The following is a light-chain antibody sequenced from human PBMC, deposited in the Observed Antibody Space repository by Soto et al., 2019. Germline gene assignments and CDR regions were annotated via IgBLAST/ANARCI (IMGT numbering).Light chain of an antibody. J-gene: IGKJ1*01. CDR2: VAS. CDR3: QQYGSSKRT. CDR1: QSVSSSY. Sequence: EIVLTQSPATLSLSPGERAILSCRASQSVSSSYLAWYQQKPGQAPRLLSYVASGSATGIPDRFSGSGSGTDFTITISRLEPEDSAVYYCQQYGSSKRTFGQGTKVDIK. V-gene: IGKV3-20*01.